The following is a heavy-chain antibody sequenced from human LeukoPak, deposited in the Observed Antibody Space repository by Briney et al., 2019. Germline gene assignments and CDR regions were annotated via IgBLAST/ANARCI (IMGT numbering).Heavy chain of an antibody. CDR3: AREESGHDY. J-gene: IGHJ4*02. CDR1: GDSVSSSSAA. V-gene: IGHV6-1*01. Sequence: SQTLSLTCAISGDSVSSSSAAWTWIRQSASTGLEWLGRTYYRSKWSNEYGGSVKSRITINPDTYKNEYSLHLNSVTPEDTAVYYCAREESGHDYWGQGTLVIVSA. CDR2: TYYRSKWSN. D-gene: IGHD7-27*01.